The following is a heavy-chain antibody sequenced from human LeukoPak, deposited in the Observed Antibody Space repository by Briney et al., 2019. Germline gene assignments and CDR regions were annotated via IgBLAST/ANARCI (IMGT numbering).Heavy chain of an antibody. CDR2: INPNNGGT. Sequence: GASVKVSCKASGYTFTGYYIHWVRQAPGQGLEWMGWINPNNGGTNYAQKFQGRVTMTRDTSISTAYMELNRLTSDDTAVYYCARDTYTGCETFDYWGQGTPVTVFS. CDR1: GYTFTGYY. J-gene: IGHJ4*02. V-gene: IGHV1-2*02. D-gene: IGHD5-12*01. CDR3: ARDTYTGCETFDY.